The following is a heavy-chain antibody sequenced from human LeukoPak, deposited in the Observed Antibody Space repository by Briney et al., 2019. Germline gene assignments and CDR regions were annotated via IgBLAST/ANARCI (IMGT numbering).Heavy chain of an antibody. CDR2: IKRDGSEK. V-gene: IGHV3-7*01. CDR3: ARDYGGSSPFDY. Sequence: GGSLRLSCAASEFTFSSYWLSWVRQAPGKGLEWVANIKRDGSEKYYVDSVKGRFSISRDNAKDSLYLQMNSLRAEDTAVYYCARDYGGSSPFDYWGQGTLVTVSS. CDR1: EFTFSSYW. J-gene: IGHJ4*02. D-gene: IGHD4-23*01.